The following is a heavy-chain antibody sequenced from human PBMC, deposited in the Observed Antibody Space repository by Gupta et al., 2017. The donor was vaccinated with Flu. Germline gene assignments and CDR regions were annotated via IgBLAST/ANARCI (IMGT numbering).Heavy chain of an antibody. J-gene: IGHJ4*02. Sequence: EVQLVESGGGLVKPGGSLRLSCAASGFTFSNAWMSWVRQAPGKGLEWVGRIKSKTDGGTTDYAAPVKGRFTISRDDSKNTLYLQMNSLKTEDTAVYFCTRDYLSGYDSRFDYWGQGTLVTVSS. CDR3: TRDYLSGYDSRFDY. CDR1: GFTFSNAW. CDR2: IKSKTDGGTT. V-gene: IGHV3-15*01. D-gene: IGHD5-12*01.